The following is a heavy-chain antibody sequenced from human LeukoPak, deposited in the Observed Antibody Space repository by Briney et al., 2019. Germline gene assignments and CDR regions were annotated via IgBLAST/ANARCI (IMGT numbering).Heavy chain of an antibody. Sequence: EASVKVSCKASGGTLSSYAISWVRQAPGQGLEWMGGIIPILGTANYAQKFQGRVTITADESTSTAYMELSSLRSEDTAVYYCARENCSGGSCYWSDPWAREPWSPSPQ. J-gene: IGHJ5*02. CDR1: GGTLSSYA. V-gene: IGHV1-69*13. CDR3: ARENCSGGSCYWSDP. CDR2: IIPILGTA. D-gene: IGHD2-15*01.